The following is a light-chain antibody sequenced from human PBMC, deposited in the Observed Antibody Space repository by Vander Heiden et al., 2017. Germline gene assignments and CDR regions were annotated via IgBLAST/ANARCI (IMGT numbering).Light chain of an antibody. Sequence: DIQMTQSPSTLSASVADRVTITCRASQSISSWLAWYQQKPGKAPKLLIYDASSFESGVPSRFSGSGSGTEFTLTISSLQPDDFATYYFQQYNSYSLLFGQGTKVEIK. V-gene: IGKV1-5*01. CDR2: DAS. CDR3: QQYNSYSLL. CDR1: QSISSW. J-gene: IGKJ1*01.